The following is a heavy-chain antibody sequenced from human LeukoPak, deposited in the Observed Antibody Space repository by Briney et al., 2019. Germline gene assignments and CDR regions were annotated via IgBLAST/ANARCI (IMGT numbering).Heavy chain of an antibody. CDR1: GYTFTSYD. D-gene: IGHD3-10*01. CDR2: MNPNSGNT. Sequence: ASVKVSCKASGYTFTSYDINWVRQATGQGLEWMEWMNPNSGNTGYAQKFQGRVTMTRNTSISTAHMELSSLRSEDTAVYYCARAARVRGVIRYYYYYMDVWGKGTTVTISS. CDR3: ARAARVRGVIRYYYYYMDV. J-gene: IGHJ6*03. V-gene: IGHV1-8*01.